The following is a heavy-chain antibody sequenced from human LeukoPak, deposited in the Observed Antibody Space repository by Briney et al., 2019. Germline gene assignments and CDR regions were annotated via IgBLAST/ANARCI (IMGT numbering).Heavy chain of an antibody. CDR2: INPSGGST. J-gene: IGHJ4*02. V-gene: IGHV1-46*01. Sequence: ASVKVSCKASGYTFTSYYMHWVRQAPGQGLEWMGIINPSGGSTSYAQKFQGRVTMTRDTSTSTVYMELSSLRSEDTAVYYCARDGYTPKTGSDHYFDYWGQGTLVTVSS. CDR3: ARDGYTPKTGSDHYFDY. CDR1: GYTFTSYY. D-gene: IGHD5-24*01.